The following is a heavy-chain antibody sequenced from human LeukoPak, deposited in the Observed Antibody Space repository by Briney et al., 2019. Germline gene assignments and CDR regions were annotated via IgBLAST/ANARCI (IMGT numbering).Heavy chain of an antibody. CDR3: ARALRFNPLPDY. D-gene: IGHD3-16*01. CDR1: GGSISSYY. Sequence: AETLSLTCTVSGGSISSYYWSWIRQAAGKGLEWIWRIYTSGSTNYHPSLKSRVTMSVDTSKTQFSLKLSSVTAADTAVYYCARALRFNPLPDYWGQGTLVTVSS. V-gene: IGHV4-4*07. J-gene: IGHJ4*02. CDR2: IYTSGST.